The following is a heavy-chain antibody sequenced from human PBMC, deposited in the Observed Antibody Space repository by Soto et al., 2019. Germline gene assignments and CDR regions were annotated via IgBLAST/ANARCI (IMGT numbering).Heavy chain of an antibody. CDR3: ATQGSGPYSSGWIGNGMDV. CDR2: INHSGST. J-gene: IGHJ6*02. Sequence: SETLSLTCAVYGGSFSGYYWSWIRQPPGKGLEWIGEINHSGSTNYNPSLKSRVTISVDTSKNQFSLKLSSVTAADTAVYYCATQGSGPYSSGWIGNGMDVWGHGTTVTVSS. CDR1: GGSFSGYY. V-gene: IGHV4-34*01. D-gene: IGHD6-19*01.